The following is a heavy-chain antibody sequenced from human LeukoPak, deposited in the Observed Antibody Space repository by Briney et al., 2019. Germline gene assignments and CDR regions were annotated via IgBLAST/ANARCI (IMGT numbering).Heavy chain of an antibody. Sequence: SETLSLTCTVSGGSISSYYWSWIRQPPGKGLEWIGYIYYSGSTNYNPSLKSRVTISVDTSKNQFSLKLSSVTAADMAVYYCARGNPGRLVQWLVRTNWYFDLRGRGTLVTVSS. J-gene: IGHJ2*01. CDR2: IYYSGST. V-gene: IGHV4-59*12. CDR1: GGSISSYY. D-gene: IGHD6-19*01. CDR3: ARGNPGRLVQWLVRTNWYFDL.